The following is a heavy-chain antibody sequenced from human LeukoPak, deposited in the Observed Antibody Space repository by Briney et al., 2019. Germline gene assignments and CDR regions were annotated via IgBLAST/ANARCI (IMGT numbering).Heavy chain of an antibody. Sequence: GGSLRLSCAASGFTFSSYWMHWVRQAPGKGLVWVSRINSYGSSTSYADSVKGRFTISRDNAKNTLYLQMNGLRAEDTAVYYCAREGIGENAPNYFDYWGQGTLVTVSS. CDR1: GFTFSSYW. CDR2: INSYGSST. D-gene: IGHD3-10*01. CDR3: AREGIGENAPNYFDY. J-gene: IGHJ4*02. V-gene: IGHV3-74*01.